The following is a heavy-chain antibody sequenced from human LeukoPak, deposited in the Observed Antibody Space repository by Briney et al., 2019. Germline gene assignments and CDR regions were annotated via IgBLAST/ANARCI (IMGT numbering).Heavy chain of an antibody. V-gene: IGHV3-53*01. CDR3: AGGQSRAFDY. J-gene: IGHJ4*02. CDR2: IYTGGTT. Sequence: GGSLRLSCAASGFTVSTIYMSWVRQAPGKGLEWVSVIYTGGTTYYTDSVKGRFTISRDNSKNTLFLQMDSLRAEDTAVYYCAGGQSRAFDYWGQGTLVTVSS. D-gene: IGHD6-13*01. CDR1: GFTVSTIY.